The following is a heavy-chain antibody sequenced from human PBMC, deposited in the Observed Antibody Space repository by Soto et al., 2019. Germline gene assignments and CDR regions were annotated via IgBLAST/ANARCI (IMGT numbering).Heavy chain of an antibody. Sequence: SETRSRTCAVSGYSISRGYYWCLVRQPPGKGREWIGSIYHSGSTYYNPSLKSRVTISVDTSKNQFSLKLSSVTAADTAVYYCAREYRKIGYCSSTSCPPGLDPWGQGTLVTVSS. CDR1: GYSISRGYY. J-gene: IGHJ5*02. CDR2: IYHSGST. CDR3: AREYRKIGYCSSTSCPPGLDP. D-gene: IGHD2-2*01. V-gene: IGHV4-38-2*02.